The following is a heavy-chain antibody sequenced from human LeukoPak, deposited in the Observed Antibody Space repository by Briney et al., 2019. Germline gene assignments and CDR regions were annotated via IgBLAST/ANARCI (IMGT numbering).Heavy chain of an antibody. D-gene: IGHD5-24*01. J-gene: IGHJ4*02. V-gene: IGHV4-39*01. CDR3: SRRKRDGYNWYFDY. CDR1: GGSISSSSYY. Sequence: PSETLSLTCTVSGGSISSSSYYWGWVRQPPGKGLEWIGSISYSGSTYYNPSLKSRVTISVFPSKNHCSLKLSSVTGAKPAVYYCSRRKRDGYNWYFDYWGQGTLVTVFS. CDR2: ISYSGST.